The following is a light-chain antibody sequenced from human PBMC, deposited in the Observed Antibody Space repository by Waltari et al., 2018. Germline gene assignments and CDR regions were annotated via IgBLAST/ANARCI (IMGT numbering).Light chain of an antibody. CDR3: QSYDSSLSAVV. CDR1: SSNIGAPYA. V-gene: IGLV1-40*01. J-gene: IGLJ2*01. CDR2: GNT. Sequence: QSVLAPPPSVSGSPGPSVTISCTGSSSNIGAPYAVPWYQQLPGTAPQLLIYGNTHRPSGVPYRFSGSKSGTSASLAITGLQAEDEAEYYCQSYDSSLSAVVFGGGTKLTVL.